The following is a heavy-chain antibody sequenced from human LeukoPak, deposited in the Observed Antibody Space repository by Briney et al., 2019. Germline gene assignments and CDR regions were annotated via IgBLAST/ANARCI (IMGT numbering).Heavy chain of an antibody. J-gene: IGHJ4*02. V-gene: IGHV3-23*01. Sequence: GGSLRLSCAASGFIFSNYAMTCFRQAPVTWLHSVSTISGSGGTYYADSVKGRFTISRDNSKNTLYLQMNSLRAEDTAVYYCAKEGYYDSPEPFDYWGQGTLVTVSS. D-gene: IGHD3-22*01. CDR1: GFIFSNYA. CDR2: ISGSGGT. CDR3: AKEGYYDSPEPFDY.